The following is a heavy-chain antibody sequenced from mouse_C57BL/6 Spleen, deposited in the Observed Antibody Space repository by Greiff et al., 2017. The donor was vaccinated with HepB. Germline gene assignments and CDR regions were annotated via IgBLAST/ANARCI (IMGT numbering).Heavy chain of an antibody. CDR1: GYTFTDYE. Sequence: VQVVESGAELVRPGASVTLSCKASGYTFTDYEMHWVKQTPVHGLEWIGAIDPETGGTAYNQKFKGKAILTADKYSSTAYMELRSLTSEDSAVYYCTRESITTVVGASYYAMDYWGQGTSVTVSS. V-gene: IGHV1-15*01. CDR2: IDPETGGT. J-gene: IGHJ4*01. CDR3: TRESITTVVGASYYAMDY. D-gene: IGHD1-1*01.